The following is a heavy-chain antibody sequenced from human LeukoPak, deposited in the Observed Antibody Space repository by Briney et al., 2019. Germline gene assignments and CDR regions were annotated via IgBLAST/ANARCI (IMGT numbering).Heavy chain of an antibody. D-gene: IGHD3-22*01. J-gene: IGHJ4*02. CDR1: GITVSSNY. CDR3: ATTKVVYYDSSGPFDQ. V-gene: IGHV3-53*01. CDR2: LYSGGSA. Sequence: GGSLRLSCAASGITVSSNYMHWVRQVPGRGLEWVSVLYSGGSAYYADPVKGRFTISRDTSKNTLYLDMSSLSADDTAVYYCATTKVVYYDSSGPFDQWGQGTPVTVSS.